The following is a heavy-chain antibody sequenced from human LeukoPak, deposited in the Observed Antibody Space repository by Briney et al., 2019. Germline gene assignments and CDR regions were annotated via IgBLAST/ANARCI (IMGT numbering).Heavy chain of an antibody. CDR1: GFTFSTYG. V-gene: IGHV3-23*01. J-gene: IGHJ4*02. Sequence: GGSLRLSCAASGFTFSTYGMSWVRQAPGKGLEWVSGISGSGGSTYYADSAKGRFTISRDNSKNTLYLQMNSLRVEDTAVYYCAKEGGLRSSWSFDFWGQGILVIVSS. CDR3: AKEGGLRSSWSFDF. CDR2: ISGSGGST. D-gene: IGHD6-13*01.